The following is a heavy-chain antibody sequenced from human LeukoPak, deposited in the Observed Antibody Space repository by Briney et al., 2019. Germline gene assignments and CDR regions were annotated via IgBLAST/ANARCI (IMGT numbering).Heavy chain of an antibody. Sequence: PGGSLRLSCAASGFTFSSFAMSWVRQAPGTGMDWVSSISTAYDITYYADFVKGRFTISRDNSKNTLYLQMNSLRAEDTAIYFCVEEKMPFGSSVMKRSGGAFDIWGQGTRVTVS. J-gene: IGHJ3*02. CDR3: VEEKMPFGSSVMKRSGGAFDI. V-gene: IGHV3-23*01. CDR2: ISTAYDIT. D-gene: IGHD3-16*01. CDR1: GFTFSSFA.